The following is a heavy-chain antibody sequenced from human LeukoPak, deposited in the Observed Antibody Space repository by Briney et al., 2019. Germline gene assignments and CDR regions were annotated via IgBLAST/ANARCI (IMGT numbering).Heavy chain of an antibody. CDR1: GFAFSSYA. J-gene: IGHJ4*02. CDR2: ISGSGGST. D-gene: IGHD6-19*01. V-gene: IGHV3-23*01. Sequence: GGSLRLSCAASGFAFSSYAMSWVRQAPGKGLEWVSVISGSGGSTYSAESVKGRFTISRDNSKNTLYLQMNSLRVEDTAVYYCAKGPRASGWTYFDYWGQGTLVTVSS. CDR3: AKGPRASGWTYFDY.